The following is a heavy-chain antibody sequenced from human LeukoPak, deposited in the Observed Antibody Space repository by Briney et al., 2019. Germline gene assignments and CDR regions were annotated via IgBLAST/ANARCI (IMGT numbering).Heavy chain of an antibody. D-gene: IGHD1-1*01. CDR2: TYYRSKWYN. J-gene: IGHJ3*02. CDR1: GDSVSSNTAA. CDR3: VRDGQLGYDALDI. V-gene: IGHV6-1*01. Sequence: SQTLSLTCAISGDSVSSNTAAWNWIRQSPSRGLEWLGRTYYRSKWYNDYAVSVRGRITVNPDTSKNEFSLQPNSVTPEDTAVYYCVRDGQLGYDALDIWGQETLVTVSS.